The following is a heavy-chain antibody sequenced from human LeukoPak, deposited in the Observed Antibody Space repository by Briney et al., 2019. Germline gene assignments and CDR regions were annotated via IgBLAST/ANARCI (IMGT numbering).Heavy chain of an antibody. D-gene: IGHD5-12*01. CDR1: GFTFSSYW. CDR3: ARDPDIGWFDP. CDR2: IKQDGSEK. J-gene: IGHJ5*02. Sequence: PGGSLRLSCAASGFTFSSYWMSWVRQAPGKGLEWVANIKQDGSEKYYVDSVKGRFTISRDNAKNSLYLQMNSLRAEDTVVYYCARDPDIGWFDPWGQGTLVTVSS. V-gene: IGHV3-7*01.